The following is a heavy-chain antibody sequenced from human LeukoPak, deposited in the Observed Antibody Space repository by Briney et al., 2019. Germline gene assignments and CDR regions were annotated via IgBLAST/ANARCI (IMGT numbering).Heavy chain of an antibody. CDR2: AYYSGTT. D-gene: IGHD6-19*01. V-gene: IGHV4-39*01. Sequence: SETLSLTCTVSGGSISNSNYYWGWIRQPPGKGLEWIGGAYYSGTTYYSPSLKSRVTISVDTSRNHFSLNLNSVTAADTAVYYCARHSSSAWYYYFDRWGQGSFVTVSS. J-gene: IGHJ5*02. CDR3: ARHSSSAWYYYFDR. CDR1: GGSISNSNYY.